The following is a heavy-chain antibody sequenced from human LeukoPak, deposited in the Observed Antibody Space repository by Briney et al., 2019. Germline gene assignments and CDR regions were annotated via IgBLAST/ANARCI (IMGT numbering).Heavy chain of an antibody. V-gene: IGHV4-39*01. D-gene: IGHD6-13*01. CDR2: IYYSGST. Sequence: SETLSLTCTVSGGSISSYYWSWIRQPPGKGLEWIGSIYYSGSTYYNPSLKSRVTISVDTSKNQFSLKLSSVTAADTAVYYCARRRIAAAGIHAFDYWGQGTLVTVSS. CDR1: GGSISSYY. J-gene: IGHJ4*02. CDR3: ARRRIAAAGIHAFDY.